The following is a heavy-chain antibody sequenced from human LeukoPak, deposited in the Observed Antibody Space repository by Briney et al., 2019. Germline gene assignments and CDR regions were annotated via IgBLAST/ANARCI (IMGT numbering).Heavy chain of an antibody. Sequence: GATVKLFCNASGHTYTSLGVIWVRQAPGQGLEWMIFISAYNGNTNYAQKLQGRVTMTTDTSTSTAYMELRSLRSDDTAVYYCARTSTKYYVWGSYPSFGYWGQGTLVTVSS. CDR2: ISAYNGNT. J-gene: IGHJ4*02. D-gene: IGHD3-16*02. CDR3: ARTSTKYYVWGSYPSFGY. CDR1: GHTYTSLG. V-gene: IGHV1-18*01.